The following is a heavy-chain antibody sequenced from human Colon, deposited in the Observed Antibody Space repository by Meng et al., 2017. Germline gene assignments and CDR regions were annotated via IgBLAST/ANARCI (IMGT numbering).Heavy chain of an antibody. J-gene: IGHJ4*02. V-gene: IGHV3-30*01. D-gene: IGHD3-10*01. Sequence: GESLKISCAASGFTFSSYAMHWVRQAPGKGLEWVAVISYDGSNKYYADSVKGRFTISRVNSKNTLYLQMNSLRAEDTAVYYCARDQRYYGSGSYLVYWGQGNLVTVAS. CDR3: ARDQRYYGSGSYLVY. CDR2: ISYDGSNK. CDR1: GFTFSSYA.